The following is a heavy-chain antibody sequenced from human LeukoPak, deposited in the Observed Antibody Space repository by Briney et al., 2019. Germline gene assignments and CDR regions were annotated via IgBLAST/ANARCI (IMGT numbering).Heavy chain of an antibody. CDR2: IYYSGST. Sequence: SETLSLTCTVSGGSISSGGYYWSWIRQHPGKGLEWIGYIYYSGSTYYNPSLKSRVTISVDTSKNQFSLKLSPVTAADTAVYYCARVAPDTAMEGFDYWGQGTLVTVSS. CDR1: GGSISSGGYY. CDR3: ARVAPDTAMEGFDY. D-gene: IGHD5-18*01. J-gene: IGHJ4*02. V-gene: IGHV4-31*03.